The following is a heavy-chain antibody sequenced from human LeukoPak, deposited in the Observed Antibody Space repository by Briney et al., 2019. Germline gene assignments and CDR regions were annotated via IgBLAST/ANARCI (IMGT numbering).Heavy chain of an antibody. D-gene: IGHD3-22*01. CDR2: IYGDGSFT. Sequence: GGSLRLSCAASGFTFSNFWMHWVRQAPGKGLVWVALIYGDGSFTRYADSVKGRFTISRDNAKNSLYLQMNSLRAEDTAVYYCARDGYYDSNFFDYWGQGTLVTVSS. CDR1: GFTFSNFW. CDR3: ARDGYYDSNFFDY. V-gene: IGHV3-74*01. J-gene: IGHJ4*02.